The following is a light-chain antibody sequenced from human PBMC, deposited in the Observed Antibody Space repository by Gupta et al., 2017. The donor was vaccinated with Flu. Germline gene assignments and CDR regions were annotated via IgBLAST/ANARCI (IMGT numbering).Light chain of an antibody. V-gene: IGKV1-9*01. CDR2: AAS. Sequence: DIQLTQSPSFLSASVGDRVTITCRASQGISSYLAWYQQKPGKAPKLLIYAASTLQSGVPSRFSGSGSGTEFTRTISSMQPEDFATYDGQQLRTFGGGTKVEIK. J-gene: IGKJ4*01. CDR1: QGISSY. CDR3: QQLRT.